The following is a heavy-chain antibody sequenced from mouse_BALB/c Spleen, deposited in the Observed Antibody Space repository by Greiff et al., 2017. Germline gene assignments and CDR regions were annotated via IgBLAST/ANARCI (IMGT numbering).Heavy chain of an antibody. Sequence: QVQLQQSGAELARPGASVKLSCKASGYTFTSYWMQWVKQRPGQGLEWIGAIYPGDGDTRYTQKFKGKATLTADKSSSTAYMQLSSLASEDSAVYCCARRDYELDYWGQGTTLTVSS. CDR1: GYTFTSYW. CDR2: IYPGDGDT. V-gene: IGHV1-87*01. J-gene: IGHJ2*01. CDR3: ARRDYELDY. D-gene: IGHD2-4*01.